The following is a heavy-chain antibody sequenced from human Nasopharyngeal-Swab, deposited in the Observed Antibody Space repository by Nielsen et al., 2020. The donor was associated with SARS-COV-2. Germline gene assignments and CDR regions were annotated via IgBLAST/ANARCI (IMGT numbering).Heavy chain of an antibody. D-gene: IGHD1-26*01. CDR1: GFTFSSYA. V-gene: IGHV3-23*01. Sequence: GGSLRLSCAASGFTFSSYALSWVRQAPGKGLEWVSAISVSGGSTYYADSVKGRFTISRDNSKNTLYLQMNSLRAEDTAVYYCASPPQGPTVWFDPWGQGTLVTVSS. CDR2: ISVSGGST. J-gene: IGHJ5*02. CDR3: ASPPQGPTVWFDP.